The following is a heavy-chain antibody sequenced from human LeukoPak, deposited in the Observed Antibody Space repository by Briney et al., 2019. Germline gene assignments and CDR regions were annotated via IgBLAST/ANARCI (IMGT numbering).Heavy chain of an antibody. CDR2: IHYSGST. J-gene: IGHJ5*02. CDR3: ARGNFLGPIRFWVVRGVISHWFDP. D-gene: IGHD3-10*01. CDR1: GGSISSYY. V-gene: IGHV4-59*01. Sequence: SETLSLTCTVSGGSISSYYWSWIRQPPGKGLEWIGYIHYSGSTNYNPSLKSRVTISVDTSRNQFSLKLSSVTAADTAVYYCARGNFLGPIRFWVVRGVISHWFDPWGQGTLVTVSS.